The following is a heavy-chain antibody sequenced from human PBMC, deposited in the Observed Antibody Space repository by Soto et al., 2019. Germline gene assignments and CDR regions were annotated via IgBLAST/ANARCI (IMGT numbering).Heavy chain of an antibody. J-gene: IGHJ5*02. CDR1: GGTFSRYA. D-gene: IGHD1-26*01. Sequence: QVQLVQSGAEVKKPGSSVKVSCKASGGTFSRYAISWVRQAPGQGLEWMGGFIPIFGTANYAQKFQGRVTITGVEITRAAYMELSSMGFEGTAVDYCAVAIVGATTTGWLDPWGQGTLVTVSS. CDR2: FIPIFGTA. V-gene: IGHV1-69*01. CDR3: AVAIVGATTTGWLDP.